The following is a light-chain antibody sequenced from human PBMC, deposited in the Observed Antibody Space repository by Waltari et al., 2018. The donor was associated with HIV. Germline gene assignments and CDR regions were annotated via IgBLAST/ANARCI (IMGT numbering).Light chain of an antibody. CDR3: QQYNAWPRT. CDR2: GAH. CDR1: QSVSSN. V-gene: IGKV3-15*01. Sequence: IVLTQSPGHLSVSPRERTTRSCRASQSVSSNLAWFQQKPGQAPRLVIYGAHTRATGIPDRFSGSGSGTEFTLTISSLQSEDFAVYYCQQYNAWPRTFGQGTKVEIK. J-gene: IGKJ1*01.